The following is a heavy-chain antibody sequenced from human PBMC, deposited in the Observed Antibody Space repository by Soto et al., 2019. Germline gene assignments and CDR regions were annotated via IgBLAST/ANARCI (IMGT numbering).Heavy chain of an antibody. CDR2: IYYSGST. Sequence: SETLSLTCTVSGGSISNRDYYWSWIRQPPGKGLEWIGYIYYSGSTYYNPSLKSRVTISVDTSKNQFSLKLSSVTAADTAVYYCARDDPSLALFDYWGQGTLVTVSS. V-gene: IGHV4-30-4*01. J-gene: IGHJ4*02. CDR3: ARDDPSLALFDY. CDR1: GGSISNRDYY.